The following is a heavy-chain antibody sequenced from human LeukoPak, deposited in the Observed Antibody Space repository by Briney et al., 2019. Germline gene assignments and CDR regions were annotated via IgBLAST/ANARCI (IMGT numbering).Heavy chain of an antibody. CDR2: ISWKSGSI. Sequence: GGSLRLSCAASGFTFDDYAMHWVRQAPGKGLEWVSGISWKSGSIGYADSVKGRFTISRDNAKNSLYLQMNSLRAEDTALYYCAKGGSSNWYNWFDPWGQGTLVTVSS. J-gene: IGHJ5*02. V-gene: IGHV3-9*01. CDR3: AKGGSSNWYNWFDP. CDR1: GFTFDDYA. D-gene: IGHD6-13*01.